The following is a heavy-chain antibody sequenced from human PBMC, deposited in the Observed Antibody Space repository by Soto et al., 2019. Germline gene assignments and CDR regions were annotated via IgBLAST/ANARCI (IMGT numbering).Heavy chain of an antibody. Sequence: QVQLVQSGAEVKKPGASVKVSCKASGYTFTSYDINWVRQATGQGLEWMGWMNPNSGNTGYAQKFQGRVTMTRNTSISTAYMELSSLRSEDTAVYYCARDSSGWPSYYYYYGMDVWGQGTTVTVSS. CDR3: ARDSSGWPSYYYYYGMDV. J-gene: IGHJ6*02. CDR1: GYTFTSYD. CDR2: MNPNSGNT. D-gene: IGHD6-19*01. V-gene: IGHV1-8*01.